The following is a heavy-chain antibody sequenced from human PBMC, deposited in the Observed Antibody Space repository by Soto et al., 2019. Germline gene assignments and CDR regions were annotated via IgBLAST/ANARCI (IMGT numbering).Heavy chain of an antibody. V-gene: IGHV1-2*02. CDR3: AREYNRVYQGWTAY. CDR2: INPKSGGT. J-gene: IGHJ4*02. D-gene: IGHD1-20*01. CDR1: GYRFIDYF. Sequence: ASVKVSGKASGYRFIDYFMHWVRRAPGQGLEWMGWINPKSGGTKIAQKFQGRTTMTRDTSINTVFMELRRLTSVDTAVYFCAREYNRVYQGWTAYWGLGTLVTVYS.